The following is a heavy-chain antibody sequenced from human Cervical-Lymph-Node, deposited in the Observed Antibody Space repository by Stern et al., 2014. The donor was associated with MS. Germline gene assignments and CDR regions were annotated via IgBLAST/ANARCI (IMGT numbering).Heavy chain of an antibody. CDR1: GFTFSSYA. Sequence: QVQLVQSGGGVVQPGRSLRLSCAASGFTFSSYAMHWVRQAPGKGLEWVAVISYDGSNKYYADSVKGRFTISRDNSKNTLYLQMNSLRAEDTAVYYCAREGRVGATPGDYWGQGTLVTVSS. V-gene: IGHV3-30*04. CDR3: AREGRVGATPGDY. D-gene: IGHD1-26*01. J-gene: IGHJ4*02. CDR2: ISYDGSNK.